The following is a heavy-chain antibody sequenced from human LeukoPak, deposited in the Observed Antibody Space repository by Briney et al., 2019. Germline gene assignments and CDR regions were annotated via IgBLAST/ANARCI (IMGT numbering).Heavy chain of an antibody. D-gene: IGHD3-10*01. J-gene: IGHJ4*02. CDR2: IYHSGSA. V-gene: IGHV4-4*02. CDR1: GGSISSSNW. Sequence: PSETLSLTCAVSGGSISSSNWWSWVRQPPGKGLEWIGEIYHSGSANYNPSLESRVTVSTDRSKTLCSLKLTSVTAADTAVYYCVAEEYGTGSYYKSAFWGKGALVTVSS. CDR3: VAEEYGTGSYYKSAF.